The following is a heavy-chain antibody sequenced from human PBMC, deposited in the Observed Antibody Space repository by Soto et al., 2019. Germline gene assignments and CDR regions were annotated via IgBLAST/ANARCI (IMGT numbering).Heavy chain of an antibody. CDR1: GYTFTSYG. V-gene: IGHV1-18*01. J-gene: IGHJ4*02. CDR2: ITTDKGKT. CDR3: APRSPAFDY. Sequence: QVQLVQSGPEVKKPGASVKVSCKTSGYTFTSYGISWVRQAPGQGLEWMGWITTDKGKTTYAQKFQVRVTMTTDTSTSTAYMELRSLRSDDTAVYYCAPRSPAFDYWGQGTLVTVSS.